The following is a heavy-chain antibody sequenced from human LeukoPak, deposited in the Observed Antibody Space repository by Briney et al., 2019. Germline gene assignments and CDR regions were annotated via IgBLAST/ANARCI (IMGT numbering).Heavy chain of an antibody. CDR2: INHSGST. CDR1: GGSFSGYY. J-gene: IGHJ5*02. V-gene: IGHV4-34*01. CDR3: ARNWRRGWFDP. D-gene: IGHD1-1*01. Sequence: PSETLSLTCAVYGGSFSGYYWSWIRQPPGKGLEWIGEINHSGSTNYNPSLKSRVTISVDTSKNQFSLKLSSVTAADTAVYYCARNWRRGWFDPWGQGILVTVTS.